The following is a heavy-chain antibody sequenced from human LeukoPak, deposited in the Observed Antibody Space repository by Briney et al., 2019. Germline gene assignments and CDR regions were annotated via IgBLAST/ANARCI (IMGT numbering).Heavy chain of an antibody. Sequence: QPGGSLRLSCAASGFTFSSYAMSWVRQAPGKGLEWVSAISGSGGSTYYADSVKGRFTISRDNAKNTLYLQMNSLRAEDTAVYSCVRDGRVGADGTILDYWGQGTLVTVSS. CDR1: GFTFSSYA. CDR3: VRDGRVGADGTILDY. D-gene: IGHD6-13*01. J-gene: IGHJ4*02. V-gene: IGHV3-23*01. CDR2: ISGSGGST.